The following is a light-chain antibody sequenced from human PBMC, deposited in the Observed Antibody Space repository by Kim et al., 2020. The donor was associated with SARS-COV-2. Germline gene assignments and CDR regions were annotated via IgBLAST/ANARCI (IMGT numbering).Light chain of an antibody. CDR2: GAS. Sequence: ETVLTQSPGTLSLSPGQRATLSCRASQSVTSSFLAWYQQKPDQAPRLLIYGASSRATGIADRFSGRGSGTDFTLTISRLQPEDFAVYYCQQYGDLPLTFGGGTKVDIK. V-gene: IGKV3-20*01. CDR1: QSVTSSF. CDR3: QQYGDLPLT. J-gene: IGKJ4*01.